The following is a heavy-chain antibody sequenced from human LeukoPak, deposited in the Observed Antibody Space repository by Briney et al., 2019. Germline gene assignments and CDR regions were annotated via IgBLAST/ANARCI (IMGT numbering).Heavy chain of an antibody. CDR2: VSSNGGST. J-gene: IGHJ4*02. D-gene: IGHD6-19*01. Sequence: GGSLRLSCAASGFTFSSHAMHWVRQAPGKGLEYVSAVSSNGGSTYYANSVKGRFTISRDNSKDTLYPQMGSLRAEDMAVYYCARSGAGWYDYWGQGTLVTVSS. CDR3: ARSGAGWYDY. V-gene: IGHV3-64*01. CDR1: GFTFSSHA.